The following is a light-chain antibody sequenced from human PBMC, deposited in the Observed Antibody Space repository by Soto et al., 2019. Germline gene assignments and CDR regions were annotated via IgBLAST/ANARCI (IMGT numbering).Light chain of an antibody. CDR1: QGIGTY. CDR2: AAS. Sequence: DIQLTQSPSFLSAAVGDRVTITCRASQGIGTYFAWYQQKQGKAPKLLTYAASTLQSGAPSRFSGSASGTELTLTICILQPEDCSPYYCQQLKSYPRPVGQGTRLEI. CDR3: QQLKSYPRP. V-gene: IGKV1-9*01. J-gene: IGKJ5*01.